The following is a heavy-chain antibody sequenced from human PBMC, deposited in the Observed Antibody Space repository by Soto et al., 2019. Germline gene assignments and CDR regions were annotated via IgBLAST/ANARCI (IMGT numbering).Heavy chain of an antibody. D-gene: IGHD7-27*01. CDR2: IYSDGNNK. CDR1: GFRFSKYG. V-gene: IGHV3-33*06. CDR3: ANLLWGRSYYYGMDV. J-gene: IGHJ6*02. Sequence: RGSLRLSCAASGFRFSKYGMHWIRQAPGKGLEWVAVIYSDGNNKYYADSVKGRFTISRDNSKNTLYLQMNGLRAEDTAVYYCANLLWGRSYYYGMDVWGQGTTVTVSS.